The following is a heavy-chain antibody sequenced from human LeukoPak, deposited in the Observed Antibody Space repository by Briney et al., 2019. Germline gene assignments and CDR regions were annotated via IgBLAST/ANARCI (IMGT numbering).Heavy chain of an antibody. J-gene: IGHJ4*02. Sequence: SVKVSCKASGGTFSSYAISWVRQAPGQGLEWMGRIIPILGIANYAQKFQGRVAITADKSTSTAYMELSSLRSEDTAVYYCARGPAYYYDSSGYSFDYWGQGTLVTVPS. V-gene: IGHV1-69*04. CDR1: GGTFSSYA. CDR3: ARGPAYYYDSSGYSFDY. D-gene: IGHD3-22*01. CDR2: IIPILGIA.